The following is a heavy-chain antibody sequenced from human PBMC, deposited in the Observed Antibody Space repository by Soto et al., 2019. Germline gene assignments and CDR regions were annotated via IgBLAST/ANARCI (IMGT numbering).Heavy chain of an antibody. Sequence: ASVKVSCKASGYTFSNYGVNWVRQAPGQGLEWLGYIMAYNNNPHYAQKFVGRVTMIADTSTSTAFLELRSLTSDDTAVYYGARGGMGKSYWTLDSWGQGTQVTVSS. CDR1: GYTFSNYG. V-gene: IGHV1-18*01. D-gene: IGHD1-26*01. CDR2: IMAYNNNP. CDR3: ARGGMGKSYWTLDS. J-gene: IGHJ4*02.